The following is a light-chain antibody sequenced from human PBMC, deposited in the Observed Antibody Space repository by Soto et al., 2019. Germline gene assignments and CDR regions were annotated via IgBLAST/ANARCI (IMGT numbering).Light chain of an antibody. J-gene: IGLJ1*01. CDR1: NIGSKS. CDR3: QVWDRTSNHYV. V-gene: IGLV3-21*02. Sequence: SYDLTQPPSVSVAPGPTVWVTCGGKNIGSKSVHWYQQKPGQAPVLVVYDDSDRPSRIPERFSGSNSGNTATLTITRVEAGDEADYHCQVWDRTSNHYVFGSGTKVTVL. CDR2: DDS.